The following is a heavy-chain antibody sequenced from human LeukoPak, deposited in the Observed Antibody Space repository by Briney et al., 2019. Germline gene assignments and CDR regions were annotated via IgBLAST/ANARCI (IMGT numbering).Heavy chain of an antibody. J-gene: IGHJ4*02. CDR3: AREGGREAPPGYRSGSYYYYFDY. CDR1: GGSISSSSYY. D-gene: IGHD3-10*01. V-gene: IGHV4-39*07. Sequence: SETLSLTCTVSGGSISSSSYYWGWIRQPPGKGLEWIGSIYYSGSTYYNPSLKSRVTISVDTSKNQFSLKLSSVTAADTAVYYCAREGGREAPPGYRSGSYYYYFDYWGQGTLVTVSS. CDR2: IYYSGST.